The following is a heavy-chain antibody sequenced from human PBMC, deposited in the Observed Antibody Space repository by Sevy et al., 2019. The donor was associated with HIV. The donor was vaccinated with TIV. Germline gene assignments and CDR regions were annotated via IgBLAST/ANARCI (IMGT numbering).Heavy chain of an antibody. D-gene: IGHD3-3*01. J-gene: IGHJ4*02. CDR1: GFIVTSHY. V-gene: IGHV3-53*01. CDR3: ARVPRYDEPYYFDY. Sequence: GGSLRLSCAASGFIVTSHYMAWVRQAPGKGLEWVSSIYTSGGTYYAESVKGRFTIASDNSMNTLYLQMNSLSAEDTAFYYCARVPRYDEPYYFDYWGQGALVTVSS. CDR2: IYTSGGT.